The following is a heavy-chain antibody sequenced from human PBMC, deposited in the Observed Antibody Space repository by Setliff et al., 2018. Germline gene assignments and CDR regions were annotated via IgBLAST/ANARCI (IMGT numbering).Heavy chain of an antibody. CDR3: ARINFYVSSGYYYAPDF. CDR1: GYHLTSYG. Sequence: ASVKVSCKTSGYHLTSYGVTWVRQAPGQGLDWVGWISPYNGHTNYVQKLQGRVTMTTDTSTNTAHMELNSLRFDDTAVYYCARINFYVSSGYYYAPDFWGQGTLVTVSS. V-gene: IGHV1-18*01. CDR2: ISPYNGHT. J-gene: IGHJ4*02. D-gene: IGHD3-22*01.